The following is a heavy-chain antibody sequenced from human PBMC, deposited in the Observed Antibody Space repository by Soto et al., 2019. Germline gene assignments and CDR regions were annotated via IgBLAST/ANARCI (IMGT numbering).Heavy chain of an antibody. D-gene: IGHD2-8*01. CDR2: INTYNGNT. Sequence: QVQLVQSGADVQKPGASVKVSCKASGYTFTNYYVSWARQAPGQGLEWMGWINTYNGNTKYAQNFQGRVSMTADTSTSTAYMELWSLRSDDTAVYYCARDQRSTNGAADYWGQGTLVTVSS. J-gene: IGHJ4*02. CDR3: ARDQRSTNGAADY. CDR1: GYTFTNYY. V-gene: IGHV1-18*01.